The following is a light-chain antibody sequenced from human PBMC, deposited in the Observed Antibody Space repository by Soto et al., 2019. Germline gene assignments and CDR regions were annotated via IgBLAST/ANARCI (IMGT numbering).Light chain of an antibody. J-gene: IGKJ5*01. CDR3: QNHSHRSIT. CDR2: AAS. CDR1: QSVSSY. Sequence: EIVLTQSPATLSLSPGERATLSCRASQSVSSYLASYQQKPGQAPRLLIYAASTRATGTPSRCSGSGSGTALTLTISGLEHVDVADYHRQNHSHRSITFGQGTRLEIK. V-gene: IGKV3-11*01.